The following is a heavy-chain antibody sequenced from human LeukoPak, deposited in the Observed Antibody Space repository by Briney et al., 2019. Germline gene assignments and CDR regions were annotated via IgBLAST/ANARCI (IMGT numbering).Heavy chain of an antibody. J-gene: IGHJ4*02. CDR3: ARRCSSTSCYN. CDR2: INHSGST. CDR1: GGSFSGYY. D-gene: IGHD2-2*02. Sequence: SETLSLTCAVSGGSFSGYYWSWIRQPPGKGLEWIGEINHSGSTNYNPSLKSRVTISVDTSKNQFSLKLSSVTAADTAVYYCARRCSSTSCYNWGQGTLVTVSS. V-gene: IGHV4-34*01.